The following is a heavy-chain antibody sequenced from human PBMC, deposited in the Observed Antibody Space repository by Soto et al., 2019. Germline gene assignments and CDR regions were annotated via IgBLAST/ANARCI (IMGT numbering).Heavy chain of an antibody. CDR1: GYTFTSYG. Sequence: QVQLVQYGAEVKKPGASVKVSCKASGYTFTSYGISWVRQAPGQGLEWMGWISAYNGNTKYAQKLQGRVTTTTDTSTSTAHKERRSLRSEDTGVYSCARDLGGSYYAPVDYWGQGTLVTVSS. V-gene: IGHV1-18*01. CDR2: ISAYNGNT. CDR3: ARDLGGSYYAPVDY. D-gene: IGHD1-26*01. J-gene: IGHJ4*02.